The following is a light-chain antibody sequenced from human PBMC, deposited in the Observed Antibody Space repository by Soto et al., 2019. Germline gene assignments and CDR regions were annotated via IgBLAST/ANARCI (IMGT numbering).Light chain of an antibody. V-gene: IGKV3-15*01. CDR1: EDVSIT. Sequence: DIVMTQSPATLSVSAGETATLSCRASEDVSITLAWYQQQPGQSPRLLIYDVSARATGIPARFSGSGSGTEFTLTISDLQSEDFAVYYCQQCNKGPPWTFGQGTKVDIK. J-gene: IGKJ1*01. CDR2: DVS. CDR3: QQCNKGPPWT.